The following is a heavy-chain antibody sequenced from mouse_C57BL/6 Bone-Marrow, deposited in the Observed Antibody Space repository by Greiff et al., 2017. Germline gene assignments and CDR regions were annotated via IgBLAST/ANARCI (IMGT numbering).Heavy chain of an antibody. V-gene: IGHV5-4*01. CDR3: ARDPIQYYFDY. Sequence: EVMLVESGGGLVKPGGSLKLSCAASGFTFSSYAMSWVRQTPEKRLEWVATISDGGSYTYYPDNVKGRFTSSRDNAKNNLYLQMSHLKSEDTAMYYCARDPIQYYFDYWGQGTTLTVSS. CDR1: GFTFSSYA. J-gene: IGHJ2*01. CDR2: ISDGGSYT.